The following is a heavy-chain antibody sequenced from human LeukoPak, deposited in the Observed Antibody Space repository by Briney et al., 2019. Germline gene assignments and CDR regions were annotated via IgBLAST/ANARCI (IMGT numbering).Heavy chain of an antibody. CDR3: ARAGISGDYYFDS. Sequence: SETLSLTCSVSGDSISSYYWTWIRQPPGKGLEWIGYISDSGRADYNPSLKSRVTTSIDASKNQFSLKLISVTAADTAVYYCARAGISGDYYFDSWGQGTLVTVSS. J-gene: IGHJ4*02. CDR2: ISDSGRA. CDR1: GDSISSYY. D-gene: IGHD3-3*01. V-gene: IGHV4-59*01.